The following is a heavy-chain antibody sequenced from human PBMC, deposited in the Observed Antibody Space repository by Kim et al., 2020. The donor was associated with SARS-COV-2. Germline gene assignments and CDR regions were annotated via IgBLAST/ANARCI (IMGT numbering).Heavy chain of an antibody. V-gene: IGHV1-69*13. CDR3: ARVKLRYFDWSLDDFDI. Sequence: SVKVSCKASGGTFSSYAISWVRQAPGQGLEWMGGIIPIFGTANYAQKFQGRVTITADESTSTAYMELSSLRSEDTAVYYCARVKLRYFDWSLDDFDIWGQGTMVTVSS. D-gene: IGHD3-9*01. J-gene: IGHJ3*02. CDR2: IIPIFGTA. CDR1: GGTFSSYA.